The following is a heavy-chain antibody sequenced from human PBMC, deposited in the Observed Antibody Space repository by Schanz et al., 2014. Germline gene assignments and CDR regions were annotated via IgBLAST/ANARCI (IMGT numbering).Heavy chain of an antibody. CDR3: ARGPSTGAFDI. V-gene: IGHV1-46*03. J-gene: IGHJ3*02. CDR1: GYTFTSYY. CDR2: INPSVGNT. Sequence: QVQLVQSGAEVKKPGASVKVSCEASGYTFTSYYIHWFRQAPGQGLEWMGLINPSVGNTNYAQKCRGRVAMTRDTSTSTVYMELSSLRSEDTAVYFCARGPSTGAFDIWGRGTWVNGSS.